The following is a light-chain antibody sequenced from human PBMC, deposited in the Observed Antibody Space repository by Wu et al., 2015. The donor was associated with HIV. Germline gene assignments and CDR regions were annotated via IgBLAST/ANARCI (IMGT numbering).Light chain of an antibody. J-gene: IGKJ5*01. Sequence: EIVMTQSPATLSVSPGERATLSCRASQSVGSDLAWYQQEPGQAPRLLIYGASNRATGIPARFSGSGSGTEFTLTIRSMQSDDFTAYYRQQYNNWPPFTFGQGTRLEIK. CDR3: QQYNNWPPFT. CDR2: GAS. V-gene: IGKV3-15*01. CDR1: QSVGSD.